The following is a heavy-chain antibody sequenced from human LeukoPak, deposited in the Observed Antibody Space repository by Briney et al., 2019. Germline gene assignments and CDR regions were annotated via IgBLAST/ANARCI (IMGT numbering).Heavy chain of an antibody. CDR3: ARDVYDYVWGSYRYADE. J-gene: IGHJ4*02. V-gene: IGHV3-11*06. D-gene: IGHD3-16*02. CDR2: ISSSSSYT. Sequence: GGSLRLSCAASGFTYSDYYMSWIRQAPGKGLEWVSYISSSSSYTNYADSVKGRFTISRDNAKNSLYLQMNSLRAEDTAVYYCARDVYDYVWGSYRYADEWGQRSLVTVSS. CDR1: GFTYSDYY.